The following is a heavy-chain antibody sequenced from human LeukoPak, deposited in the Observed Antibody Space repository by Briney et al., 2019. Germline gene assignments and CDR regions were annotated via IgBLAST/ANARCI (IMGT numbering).Heavy chain of an antibody. J-gene: IGHJ4*02. Sequence: SETLSLTCTVSGGSISSYYWSWIRQPPGKGLEWIGHIYYSGSTNYNPPLKSRVTISVDTPKNQFSLKLSSVTAADTAVYYCARADSSGYYVGYWGQGTLVTVSS. V-gene: IGHV4-59*01. CDR1: GGSISSYY. D-gene: IGHD3-22*01. CDR2: IYYSGST. CDR3: ARADSSGYYVGY.